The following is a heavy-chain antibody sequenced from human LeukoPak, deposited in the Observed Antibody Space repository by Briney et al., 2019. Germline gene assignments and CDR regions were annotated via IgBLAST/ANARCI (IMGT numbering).Heavy chain of an antibody. CDR3: AKDHYWSIDY. J-gene: IGHJ4*02. CDR2: IKEEGSEK. V-gene: IGHV3-7*01. CDR1: GFTFSSYW. D-gene: IGHD3-3*01. Sequence: PGGSLRLSCAVSGFTFSSYWMSWVRQAPGKGLEWVASIKEEGSEKHYVDSVKGRFTISRDNAKNSLYLQMNSLRAEDTGVYYCAKDHYWSIDYWGRGTLVTVSS.